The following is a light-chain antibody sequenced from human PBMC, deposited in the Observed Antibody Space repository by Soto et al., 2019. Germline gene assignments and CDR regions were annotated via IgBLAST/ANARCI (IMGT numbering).Light chain of an antibody. V-gene: IGKV3-15*01. Sequence: EIVMTQSPATLSVSPGERATLSCRASQSVSSNLAWYQQKPGQAPRLLIYGASTRATGIPARFSGSGSGTAFTLTISRLQSEDFAVYYCQQYNYWPPYTFGQGTKLEIK. J-gene: IGKJ2*01. CDR2: GAS. CDR1: QSVSSN. CDR3: QQYNYWPPYT.